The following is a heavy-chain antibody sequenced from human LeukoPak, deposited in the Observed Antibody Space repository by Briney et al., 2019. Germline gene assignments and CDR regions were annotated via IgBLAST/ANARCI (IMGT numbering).Heavy chain of an antibody. CDR2: IYSGGST. Sequence: PGGSLRLSCAASEFSVGSNYMTWVRQAPGKVLEWVSLIYSGGSTYYADSVKGRFTISRDNSKNTLYLQMNSLRAEDTAVYYCARGGPAAGRFDYWGQGTLVTVSS. V-gene: IGHV3-66*01. CDR3: ARGGPAAGRFDY. J-gene: IGHJ4*02. CDR1: EFSVGSNY. D-gene: IGHD6-13*01.